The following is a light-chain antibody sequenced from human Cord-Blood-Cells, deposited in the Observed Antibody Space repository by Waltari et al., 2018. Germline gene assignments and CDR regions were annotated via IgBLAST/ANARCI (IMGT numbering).Light chain of an antibody. V-gene: IGKV1-39*01. CDR2: AAS. J-gene: IGKJ4*01. CDR3: QQIYSTPLT. CDR1: QSISSY. Sequence: DIQMTQSPSSLSASVGDRVTITCRASQSISSYLNWYQEKPGKAPKPLIYAASSLQSGVPSRFSGSGSGTDVTRTISSLQPEGFATYYCQQIYSTPLTFGGGTKVEIK.